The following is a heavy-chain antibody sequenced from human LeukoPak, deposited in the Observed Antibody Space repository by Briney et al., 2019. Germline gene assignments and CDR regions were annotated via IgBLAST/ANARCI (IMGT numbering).Heavy chain of an antibody. CDR2: ISSSGSTI. J-gene: IGHJ5*02. CDR3: ARAGFLITFGGVFS. Sequence: PGGSLRLSCAASGFTFSDYYMSWIRQAPGKGLEWVSSISSSGSTIYYADSVKGRFTISRDNAKNSLYLQMNSLRAEDTAIYYCARAGFLITFGGVFSWGQGTLVTVSS. V-gene: IGHV3-11*04. D-gene: IGHD3-16*01. CDR1: GFTFSDYY.